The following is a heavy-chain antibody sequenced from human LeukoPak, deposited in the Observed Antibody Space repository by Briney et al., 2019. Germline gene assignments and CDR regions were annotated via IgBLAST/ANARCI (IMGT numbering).Heavy chain of an antibody. V-gene: IGHV4-4*07. CDR1: GGSISSYS. CDR3: ARTVVTLDWYFDL. Sequence: SETLSLTCSVSGGSISSYSWNWIRQPAGKGLEWIGRFYTSGTTNYNPSLKSRVTMSIDTSKNQVSLKMRSVTAADTAVCYCARTVVTLDWYFDLWGRDTLVSVSS. CDR2: FYTSGTT. J-gene: IGHJ2*01. D-gene: IGHD4-23*01.